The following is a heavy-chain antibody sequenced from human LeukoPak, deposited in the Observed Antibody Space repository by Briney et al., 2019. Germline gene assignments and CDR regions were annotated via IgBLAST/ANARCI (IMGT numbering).Heavy chain of an antibody. V-gene: IGHV3-53*01. CDR1: GFIFSSYW. CDR2: IYSGGST. J-gene: IGHJ6*03. Sequence: GGSLRLSCTASGFIFSSYWMSWVRQAPGKGLEWVSVIYSGGSTYYADSVKGRFTISRDNSKNTLYLQMNSLRAEDTAVYYCARERQDSIAVAGTVYYYYYMDVWGKGTTVTISS. CDR3: ARERQDSIAVAGTVYYYYYMDV. D-gene: IGHD6-19*01.